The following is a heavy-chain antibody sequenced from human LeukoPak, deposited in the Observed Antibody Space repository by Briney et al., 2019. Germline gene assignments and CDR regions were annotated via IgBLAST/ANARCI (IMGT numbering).Heavy chain of an antibody. V-gene: IGHV3-48*04. D-gene: IGHD3-9*01. CDR1: GFTFSSYG. CDR2: ISSSGSTI. J-gene: IGHJ4*02. Sequence: GGTLRLSCAASGFTFSSYGMNWVRQAPGKGLEWVSYISSSGSTIYYADSVKGRFTISRDNAKNSLYLQMNSLRAEDTAVYYCLTGYYLWIAPGWGQGTLVTVSS. CDR3: LTGYYLWIAPG.